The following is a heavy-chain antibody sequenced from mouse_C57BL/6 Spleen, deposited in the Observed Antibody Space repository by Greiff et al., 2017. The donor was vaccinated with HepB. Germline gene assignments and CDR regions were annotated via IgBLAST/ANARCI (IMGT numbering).Heavy chain of an antibody. V-gene: IGHV10-1*01. Sequence: EVNLVESGGGLVQPKGSLKLSCAASGFSFNTYAMNWVRQAPGKGLEWVARIRSKSNNYATYYAGSVKDRFTISRDDSESMLYLQMNNLKTEDTAMYYCSGTKGFAYWGQGTLVTVSA. CDR3: SGTKGFAY. CDR2: IRSKSNNYAT. J-gene: IGHJ3*01. D-gene: IGHD4-1*01. CDR1: GFSFNTYA.